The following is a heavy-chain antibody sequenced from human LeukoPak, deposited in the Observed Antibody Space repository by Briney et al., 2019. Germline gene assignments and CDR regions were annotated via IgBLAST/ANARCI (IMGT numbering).Heavy chain of an antibody. V-gene: IGHV3-9*03. CDR1: GFTFDDYA. J-gene: IGHJ4*02. Sequence: SGGSLRLSCAASGFTFDDYAMHWVRQAPGKGLEWVSGISWNSGSIGYADSVKGRFTISRDNAKNSLYLQMNSLRAEDMALYYCAKDRYYDSSGSLDYWGQGTLVTVSS. CDR2: ISWNSGSI. CDR3: AKDRYYDSSGSLDY. D-gene: IGHD3-22*01.